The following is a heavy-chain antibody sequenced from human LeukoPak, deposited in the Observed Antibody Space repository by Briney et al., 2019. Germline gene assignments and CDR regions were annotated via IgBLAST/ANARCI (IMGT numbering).Heavy chain of an antibody. J-gene: IGHJ6*03. D-gene: IGHD1-7*01. V-gene: IGHV4-31*11. CDR3: ARDLTGTTDRYYYYMDV. CDR1: GGSFDTFY. Sequence: SETLSLTCAVYGGSFDTFYWSWIRQHPGKGLEWIGYIYYSGSTYYNPSLKSRVTISVDTSKNQFSLKLSSVTAADTAVYYCARDLTGTTDRYYYYMDVWGKGTTVTVSS. CDR2: IYYSGST.